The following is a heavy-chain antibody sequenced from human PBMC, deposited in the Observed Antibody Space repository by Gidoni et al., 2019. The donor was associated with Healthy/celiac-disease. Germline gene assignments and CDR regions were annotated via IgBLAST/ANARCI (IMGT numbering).Heavy chain of an antibody. J-gene: IGHJ4*02. D-gene: IGHD3-22*01. CDR3: ARDITMIVVGGVFDY. CDR1: GFTFSSSA. CDR2: ISYYGSNK. Sequence: QVQLVESGGGVVQPGRSLRLSCAASGFTFSSSAMHWVRQAPGQGLEWVAFISYYGSNKYYADSVKGRFTISRDNSKNTLYLQMNSLRAEDTAVYYCARDITMIVVGGVFDYWGQGTLVTASS. V-gene: IGHV3-30*01.